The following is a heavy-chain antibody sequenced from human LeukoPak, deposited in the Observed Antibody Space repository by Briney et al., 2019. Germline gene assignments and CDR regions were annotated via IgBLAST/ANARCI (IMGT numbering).Heavy chain of an antibody. V-gene: IGHV1-2*02. J-gene: IGHJ3*02. CDR1: RYTFTGYY. CDR2: INPDSGGT. D-gene: IGHD4-23*01. CDR3: ARDGNFDI. Sequence: ASVKVSCKASRYTFTGYYMHWLRQAPGQGPEWMGWINPDSGGTNYAQKFQGRVTMTRDTSISTAYMGLSGLTSDDTAVYYCARDGNFDIWGQGTMVTVSS.